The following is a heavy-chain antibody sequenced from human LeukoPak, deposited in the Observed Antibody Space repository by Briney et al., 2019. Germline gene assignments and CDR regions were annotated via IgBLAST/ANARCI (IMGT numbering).Heavy chain of an antibody. J-gene: IGHJ4*02. CDR2: VYPEDGET. D-gene: IGHD3-22*01. CDR3: ATAVITSLDY. CDR1: GYTFTDYY. V-gene: IGHV1-69-2*01. Sequence: ATVKISCKVSGYTFTDYYMHWVQQGPGKGLEWMGLVYPEDGETIYAEKFQGRVTITADTSTDTAYMELSSLRSEDTAVYYCATAVITSLDYWGQGTLVTVSS.